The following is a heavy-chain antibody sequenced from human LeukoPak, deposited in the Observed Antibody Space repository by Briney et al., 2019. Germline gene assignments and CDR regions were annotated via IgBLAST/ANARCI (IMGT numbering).Heavy chain of an antibody. CDR2: ISYDGNNK. CDR1: GFTFSTYG. J-gene: IGHJ4*02. CDR3: ATKPRSDYYFDY. V-gene: IGHV3-30*03. D-gene: IGHD1-14*01. Sequence: PGGSLRLSCSASGFTFSTYGMHWVRQAPGKGLEWVAVISYDGNNKYYADSVKGRFTISRDNSKNTLYLQMNSLRAEDTAVYYCATKPRSDYYFDYWGQGTLVTVSS.